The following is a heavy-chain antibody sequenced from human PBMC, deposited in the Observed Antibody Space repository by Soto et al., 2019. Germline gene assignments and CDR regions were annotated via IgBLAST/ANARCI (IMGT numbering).Heavy chain of an antibody. Sequence: EVQLLESGGGLVQPGGSLRLSCAASGFTFSSYAMSWIRQAPGKGLEWVSAISGSGGSTYYADSVKGWFTISRDNSKNTLSLQMNSLRAEDTAVYYCAYSSTPFDYWGQGTLVTVSS. CDR3: AYSSTPFDY. D-gene: IGHD6-13*01. J-gene: IGHJ4*02. CDR1: GFTFSSYA. V-gene: IGHV3-23*01. CDR2: ISGSGGST.